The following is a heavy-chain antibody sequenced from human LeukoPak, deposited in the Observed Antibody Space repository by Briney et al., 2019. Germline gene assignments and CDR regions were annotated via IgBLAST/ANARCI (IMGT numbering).Heavy chain of an antibody. J-gene: IGHJ4*02. V-gene: IGHV4-39*01. CDR2: IHYSGST. D-gene: IGHD6-19*01. CDR3: ARRGMAVAGAGNYYFDY. CDR1: GGSISTINYY. Sequence: PSETLSLTCSVSGGSISTINYYWGWIRQPPGQGLEWIGSIHYSGSTFYNPSLEIRVTISVYTSKIQFSLKLTSVAAADSAVYYCARRGMAVAGAGNYYFDYWGQGALVTVSS.